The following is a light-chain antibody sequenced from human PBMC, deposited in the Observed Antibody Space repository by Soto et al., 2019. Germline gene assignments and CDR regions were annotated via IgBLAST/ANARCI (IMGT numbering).Light chain of an antibody. CDR2: AAS. J-gene: IGKJ5*01. CDR1: QRISSY. Sequence: DIQMTQSPSSLSASVGDRVTITCRASQRISSYLNWYQQKPGKAPKLLIYAASSLQSGVPSRFSGSGSGTDFTLTISSLQPEDFATYYCQQSYSAPAITFGQGTRLEMK. V-gene: IGKV1-39*01. CDR3: QQSYSAPAIT.